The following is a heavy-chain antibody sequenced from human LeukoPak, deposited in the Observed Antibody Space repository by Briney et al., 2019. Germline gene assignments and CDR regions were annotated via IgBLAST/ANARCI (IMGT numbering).Heavy chain of an antibody. CDR1: GGSISSYY. CDR3: ARDSYYYGSGNYYFDY. CDR2: IYTSGGT. D-gene: IGHD3-10*01. J-gene: IGHJ4*02. V-gene: IGHV4-4*07. Sequence: SETLSLTCTVSGGSISSYYWSWIRQPAGKGLEWIGRIYTSGGTNYNPSLTSRVTMSVDTSKNQFSLKLSSVTAADTAVYYCARDSYYYGSGNYYFDYWGQGTLVTVSS.